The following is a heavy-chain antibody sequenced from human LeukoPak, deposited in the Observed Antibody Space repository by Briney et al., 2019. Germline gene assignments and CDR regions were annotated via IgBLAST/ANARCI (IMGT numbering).Heavy chain of an antibody. CDR2: IWYDGSNK. Sequence: GGSLRLSCAASGFTFSSYGMHWVRQAPGKGLEWVAVIWYDGSNKYYADSVKGRFTISRDNSKNTLYLQMNSLRAEDTAVYYCAKDHGSGWFGRPPLFDYWGQGTLVTVSS. V-gene: IGHV3-30*02. D-gene: IGHD6-19*01. CDR1: GFTFSSYG. J-gene: IGHJ4*02. CDR3: AKDHGSGWFGRPPLFDY.